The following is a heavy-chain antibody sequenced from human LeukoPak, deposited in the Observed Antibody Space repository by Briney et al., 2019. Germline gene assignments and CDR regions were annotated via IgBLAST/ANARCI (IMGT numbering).Heavy chain of an antibody. D-gene: IGHD4-11*01. V-gene: IGHV4-59*07. CDR1: DDSITMYY. Sequence: SDTLSLTCSVSDDSITMYYWTWIRPPPGKGLVWIGYVDYTGRTNFNPSLNGRVSISRDTSKNLFSLRLRSVTAADTAVYFCARGRVSSSTWYSTYYYYFYMDVWGKGTTVTVSS. J-gene: IGHJ6*03. CDR3: ARGRVSSSTWYSTYYYYFYMDV. CDR2: VDYTGRT.